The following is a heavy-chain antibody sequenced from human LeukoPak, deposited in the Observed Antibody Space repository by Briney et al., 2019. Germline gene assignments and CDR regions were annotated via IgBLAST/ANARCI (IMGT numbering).Heavy chain of an antibody. CDR2: ISPGGDRT. CDR1: GFTFSTYA. CDR3: ARDLPYYDILTGSYYFDY. D-gene: IGHD3-9*01. Sequence: GGSLRLSCAASGFTFSTYALGWVRQAPGKGLEWVSAISPGGDRTYYADSVKGRFAISRDNSKNTLYLQMHSLRAEDTAVYYCARDLPYYDILTGSYYFDYWGQGTLVTVSS. V-gene: IGHV3-23*01. J-gene: IGHJ4*02.